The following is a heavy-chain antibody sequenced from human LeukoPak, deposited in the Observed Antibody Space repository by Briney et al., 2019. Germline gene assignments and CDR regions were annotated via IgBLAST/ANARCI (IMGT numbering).Heavy chain of an antibody. D-gene: IGHD6-13*01. Sequence: PSETLSLTCTVSGGSISSYYWSWIRQPPGKGLEWIGYIYYSGSTNYNPSLKSRVTISVDTSKNQFSLKLSSVTAADTAVYYCARVAAAGTFDYWGQGTPVTVSS. J-gene: IGHJ4*02. V-gene: IGHV4-59*01. CDR2: IYYSGST. CDR3: ARVAAAGTFDY. CDR1: GGSISSYY.